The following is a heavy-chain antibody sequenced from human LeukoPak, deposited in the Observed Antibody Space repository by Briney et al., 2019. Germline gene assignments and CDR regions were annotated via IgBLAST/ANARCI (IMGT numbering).Heavy chain of an antibody. Sequence: GGSLRLSCVASGFIFNKHAMSWVRQAPGKGLEWVSAISGSGGSTYYADSVKGRFTISRDNSKNTLYPQMNSLRAEDTAVYYCAKEVDTGSAYWGQGTLVTVSS. J-gene: IGHJ4*02. CDR3: AKEVDTGSAY. CDR1: GFIFNKHA. CDR2: ISGSGGST. D-gene: IGHD5-18*01. V-gene: IGHV3-23*01.